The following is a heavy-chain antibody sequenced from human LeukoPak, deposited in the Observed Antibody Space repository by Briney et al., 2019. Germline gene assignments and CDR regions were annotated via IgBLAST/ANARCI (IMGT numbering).Heavy chain of an antibody. CDR2: IYNSGNT. J-gene: IGHJ4*02. V-gene: IGHV4-59*01. CDR1: GGSISNYY. CDR3: ARGRYDILTGYWVDF. Sequence: PSETLSLTCTVSGGSISNYYWSWVRQPPGKGLEWVGYIYNSGNTNYNPSLKSRITISVDTSKKQFSLKLSSVTAADTAVYYCARGRYDILTGYWVDFWGQGTLVTVSS. D-gene: IGHD3-9*01.